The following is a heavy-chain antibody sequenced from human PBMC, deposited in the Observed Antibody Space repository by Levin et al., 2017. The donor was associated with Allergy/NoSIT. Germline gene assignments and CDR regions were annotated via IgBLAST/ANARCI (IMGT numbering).Heavy chain of an antibody. CDR3: VKEDFYYDSSGYYFDY. CDR2: ISSNGGST. J-gene: IGHJ4*02. CDR1: GFTFSSYA. D-gene: IGHD3-22*01. V-gene: IGHV3-64D*06. Sequence: GGSLRLSCSASGFTFSSYAMHWVRQAPGKGLEYVSAISSNGGSTYYADSVKGRFTISRDNSKNTLHLQMSSLRAEDTAVYYCVKEDFYYDSSGYYFDYWGQGTLVTVSS.